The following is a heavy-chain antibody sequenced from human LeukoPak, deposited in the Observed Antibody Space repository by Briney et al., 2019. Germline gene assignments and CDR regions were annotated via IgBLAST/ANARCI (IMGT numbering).Heavy chain of an antibody. J-gene: IGHJ5*02. CDR3: ARGSVRGEFDP. D-gene: IGHD1-1*01. Sequence: SETLSLTCTVSGGSISSGSYYWSWLRQPAGKGLEWIGRIYTSGSTNYNPSLKSRVTMSVDTSKNQFSLKLSSVTAAGTAVYSCARGSVRGEFDPWGQGTLVTVSS. CDR1: GGSISSGSYY. CDR2: IYTSGST. V-gene: IGHV4-61*02.